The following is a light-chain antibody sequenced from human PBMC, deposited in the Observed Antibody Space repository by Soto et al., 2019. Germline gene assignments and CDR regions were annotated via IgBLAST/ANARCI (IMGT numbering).Light chain of an antibody. Sequence: ESVLTQSPVTLSLSPGARATLSCRASQSVSSKLGWYQEKPGQAPRLLIYGASARATGIPARFSGSGSGTEFTLTISSLQSEDFAVYYCQQYNKWPWTFGQGTKVHI. J-gene: IGKJ1*01. CDR3: QQYNKWPWT. CDR1: QSVSSK. V-gene: IGKV3-15*01. CDR2: GAS.